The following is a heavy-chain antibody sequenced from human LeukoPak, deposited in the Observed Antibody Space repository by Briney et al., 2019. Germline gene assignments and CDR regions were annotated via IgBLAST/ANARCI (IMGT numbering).Heavy chain of an antibody. CDR3: AKDRVGASPHDAFDI. CDR1: GFTVSSNY. V-gene: IGHV3-23*01. Sequence: GGSLRLSCAASGFTVSSNYMSWVRQAPGKGLEWISAITGSGGTTYYADSVRGRFTITRDNSKNTLYLQMSSLRAEDTALYYCAKDRVGASPHDAFDIWGQGTMVTVSS. CDR2: ITGSGGTT. D-gene: IGHD1-26*01. J-gene: IGHJ3*02.